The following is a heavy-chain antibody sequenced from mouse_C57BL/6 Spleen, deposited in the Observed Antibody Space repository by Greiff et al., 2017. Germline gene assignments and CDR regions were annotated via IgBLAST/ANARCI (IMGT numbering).Heavy chain of an antibody. Sequence: VQLQQSGAELVRPGASVKLSCTASGFNIKDYYMHWVKQRPEQGLEWIGRIDPEDGDTEYAPKFQGKATMTAEPSSNTAYLQLSSLTSEDTAVYYCTDGNWAYWGQGTLVTVSA. CDR3: TDGNWAY. CDR1: GFNIKDYY. V-gene: IGHV14-1*01. D-gene: IGHD2-1*01. CDR2: IDPEDGDT. J-gene: IGHJ3*01.